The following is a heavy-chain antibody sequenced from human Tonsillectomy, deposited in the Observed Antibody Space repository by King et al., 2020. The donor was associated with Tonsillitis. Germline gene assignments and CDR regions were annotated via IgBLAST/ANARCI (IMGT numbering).Heavy chain of an antibody. J-gene: IGHJ4*02. V-gene: IGHV1-24*01. CDR3: SADPPFRFGYFNY. CDR1: GYSLSKLS. CDR2: FDPEDGEA. Sequence: QGQLVQSGAEVKKPGASVKVSCKASGYSLSKLSIHWVRQAPGKGLEWMGGFDPEDGEAIYAQIFQGRVSMIEDTSTDTTYMELSSLTPEDTAVYYCSADPPFRFGYFNYWGQGTLVTVSS. D-gene: IGHD3-10*01.